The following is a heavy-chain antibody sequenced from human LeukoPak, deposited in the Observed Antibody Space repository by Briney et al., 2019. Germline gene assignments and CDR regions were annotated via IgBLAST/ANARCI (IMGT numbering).Heavy chain of an antibody. CDR2: IYYSGST. D-gene: IGHD3-22*01. CDR3: ARRDWYYYDSSGPRGFDP. Sequence: SETLSLTCTVSGGSISSYYWSWIRQPPGKGLEWIGYIYYSGSTNYNPSLKSRVTISVDTSKNQFSLKLSSVTAADTAVYYCARRDWYYYDSSGPRGFDPWGQGTLVTVSS. J-gene: IGHJ5*02. CDR1: GGSISSYY. V-gene: IGHV4-59*01.